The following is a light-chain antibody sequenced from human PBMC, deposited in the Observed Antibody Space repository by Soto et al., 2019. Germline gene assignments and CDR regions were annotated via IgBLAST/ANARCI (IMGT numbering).Light chain of an antibody. CDR1: SNDIGGFNY. Sequence: QSALTQPASVSGSPGQSITISCTGTSNDIGGFNYVSWYQHHPGKAPKLLIYEVSNRPSGVSNRFSGSKSGNTASLTISGLQAEDEADYYCSSYTSSSTRVFGTGTKLTVL. J-gene: IGLJ1*01. CDR2: EVS. CDR3: SSYTSSSTRV. V-gene: IGLV2-14*01.